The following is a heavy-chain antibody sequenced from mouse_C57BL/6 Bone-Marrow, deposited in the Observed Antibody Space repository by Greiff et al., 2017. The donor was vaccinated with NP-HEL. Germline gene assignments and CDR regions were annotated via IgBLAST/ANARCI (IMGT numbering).Heavy chain of an antibody. CDR1: GYTFTSYW. V-gene: IGHV1-52*01. Sequence: QVQLQQPGAELVRPGSSVKLSCKASGYTFTSYWMHWVKQRPIQGLEWIGNIDPSDSETHYNQKFKDKATLTVDKSSSTAHMELLSLTSEDFAVYYCASLLLRREGYFDVWGTGTTVTVSS. CDR2: IDPSDSET. J-gene: IGHJ1*03. D-gene: IGHD1-1*01. CDR3: ASLLLRREGYFDV.